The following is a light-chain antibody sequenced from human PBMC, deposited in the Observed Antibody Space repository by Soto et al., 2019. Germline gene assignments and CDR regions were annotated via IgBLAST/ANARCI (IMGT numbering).Light chain of an antibody. V-gene: IGKV1-39*01. J-gene: IGKJ1*01. CDR1: QSISSY. Sequence: IQLTQSPSSLSASVAXXVPXTCRASQSISSYLNWYQQKPGKAPKXXIYAASSLQSGVPSRFSGSGSGTDFTLTISSLQPEDFATYYCQQSYSTTWTFGQGTKVDIK. CDR3: QQSYSTTWT. CDR2: AAS.